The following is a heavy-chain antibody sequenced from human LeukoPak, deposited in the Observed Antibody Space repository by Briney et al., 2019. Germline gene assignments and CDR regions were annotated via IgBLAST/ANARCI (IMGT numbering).Heavy chain of an antibody. D-gene: IGHD3-22*01. CDR1: GSSFTSYW. Sequence: GESLKISCRGSGSSFTSYWVGWVRQMPGKGLEWMGIIYPGDSDARYSPSFQGQVTISADKSISTAYLQWSSLKASDTAMYYCARGPDSSGYCYYFDYWGQGTLVTVSS. J-gene: IGHJ4*02. CDR2: IYPGDSDA. CDR3: ARGPDSSGYCYYFDY. V-gene: IGHV5-51*01.